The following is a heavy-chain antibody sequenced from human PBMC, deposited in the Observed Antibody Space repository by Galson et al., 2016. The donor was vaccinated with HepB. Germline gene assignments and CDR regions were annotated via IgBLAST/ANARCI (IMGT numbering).Heavy chain of an antibody. J-gene: IGHJ2*01. CDR1: GFTFSSSG. Sequence: SLRLSCAASGFTFSSSGMHWVRQAPGKGLEWVALISYDGSKKYYADSVKGRFAMSRDNSKNTLNLQMNSLRVEGTAVYYCAREAGGSYYAYWYFDLWGRGTLVTVSS. CDR2: ISYDGSKK. V-gene: IGHV3-30*19. D-gene: IGHD1-26*01. CDR3: AREAGGSYYAYWYFDL.